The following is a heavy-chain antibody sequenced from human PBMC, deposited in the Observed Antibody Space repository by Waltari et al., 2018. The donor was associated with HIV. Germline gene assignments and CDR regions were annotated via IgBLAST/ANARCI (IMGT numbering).Heavy chain of an antibody. CDR2: ISSGSSFI. V-gene: IGHV3-21*01. Sequence: EVQLVESGGGLVKPGGSLRLSCDGSGFTFSSFSMNWVRQAPGKGLEWVASISSGSSFIDYADSVKGRFTISRDNAKNSLYLQMKSLRVEDTALYYCARALTNFGGFWGQGTLVTVSS. J-gene: IGHJ4*02. CDR1: GFTFSSFS. D-gene: IGHD4-17*01. CDR3: ARALTNFGGF.